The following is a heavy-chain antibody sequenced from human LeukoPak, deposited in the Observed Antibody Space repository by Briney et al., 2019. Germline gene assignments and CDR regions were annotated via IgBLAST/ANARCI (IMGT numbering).Heavy chain of an antibody. D-gene: IGHD6-19*01. CDR2: IYSGGST. J-gene: IGHJ6*02. CDR1: GFTVSSNY. CDR3: ARVIAVAGLYYYYYGMDV. Sequence: GGSLRLSCAASGFTVSSNYMSWVRQAPGKGLEWVSVIYSGGSTYYADSVKGRFTISRDNSKNTLYLQMNSLRAEDTAVHYCARVIAVAGLYYYYYGMDVWGQGTTVTVSS. V-gene: IGHV3-53*01.